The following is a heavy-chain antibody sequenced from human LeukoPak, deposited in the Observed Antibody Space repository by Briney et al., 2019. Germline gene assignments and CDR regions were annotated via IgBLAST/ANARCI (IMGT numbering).Heavy chain of an antibody. CDR1: GFTCSKHG. Sequence: GRSLRLSCASSGFTCSKHGMHWVRQAPGKGLEWVAVIYHDGTNKYYADSVKGRFTISRDNSKNTLFLQMNSLRGEDTAVYFCAREDDGFDIWGQGTPVTVSS. CDR3: AREDDGFDI. CDR2: IYHDGTNK. V-gene: IGHV3-33*01. J-gene: IGHJ3*02.